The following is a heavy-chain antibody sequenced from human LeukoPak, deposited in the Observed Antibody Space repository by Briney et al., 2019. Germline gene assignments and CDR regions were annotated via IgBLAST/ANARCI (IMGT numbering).Heavy chain of an antibody. V-gene: IGHV4-30-4*08. CDR1: GGSISSGDYY. D-gene: IGHD3-22*01. J-gene: IGHJ4*02. Sequence: SETLSLTCTVSGGSISSGDYYWSWIRQPPGKGLEWIGYIYYSGSTYYNPSLKSRVTISVDTSKNQFSLKLSSGTAADTAVYYCAREYYYDSSGYYSRALIFDYWGQGTLVTVSS. CDR3: AREYYYDSSGYYSRALIFDY. CDR2: IYYSGST.